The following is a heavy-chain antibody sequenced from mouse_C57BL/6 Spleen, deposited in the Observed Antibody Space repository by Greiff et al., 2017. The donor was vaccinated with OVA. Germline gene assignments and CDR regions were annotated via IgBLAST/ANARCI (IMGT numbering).Heavy chain of an antibody. V-gene: IGHV1-50*01. D-gene: IGHD2-4*01. J-gene: IGHJ2*01. CDR2: IDPSDSYT. CDR1: GYTFTSYW. CDR3: ARRGYYDYGSSYFDY. Sequence: QVQLQQSGAELVKPGASVKLSCKASGYTFTSYWMQWVKQRPGQGLEWIGEIDPSDSYTNYNQKFKGKATLTVDTSSSTAYMQLSSLTSEDSAVYYCARRGYYDYGSSYFDYWGQGTTLTVSS.